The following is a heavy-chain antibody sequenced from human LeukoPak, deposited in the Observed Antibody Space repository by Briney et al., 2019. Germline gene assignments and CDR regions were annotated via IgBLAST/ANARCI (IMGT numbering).Heavy chain of an antibody. J-gene: IGHJ4*02. Sequence: ASVKVSCKASGYTFTSYGISWVRQAPGQGLEWMGWISAYNGNTNYSQKLQGRVTMTTDTSTSTAYMELRSLRSDDTAVYYCARRLLPSGYYSYFDYWGQGTLVTVSS. D-gene: IGHD3-22*01. V-gene: IGHV1-18*01. CDR3: ARRLLPSGYYSYFDY. CDR2: ISAYNGNT. CDR1: GYTFTSYG.